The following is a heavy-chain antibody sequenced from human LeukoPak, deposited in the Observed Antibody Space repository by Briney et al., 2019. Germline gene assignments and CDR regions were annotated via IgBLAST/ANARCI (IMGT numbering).Heavy chain of an antibody. V-gene: IGHV4-38-2*01. CDR1: GYSISSGYY. CDR3: AGDKETTGNGRPNWFDP. D-gene: IGHD1-1*01. J-gene: IGHJ5*02. CDR2: IFQRGYS. Sequence: SETLSLTCAVSGYSISSGYYWGWIRQPPRKGLQWIGSIFQRGYSYYNPSLKSRVTISVDTSRNQFSLKLSSVTAADTGVYYCAGDKETTGNGRPNWFDPWGQGTLVTVSS.